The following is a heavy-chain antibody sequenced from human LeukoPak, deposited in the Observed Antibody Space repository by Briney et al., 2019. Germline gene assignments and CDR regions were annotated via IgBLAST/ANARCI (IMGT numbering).Heavy chain of an antibody. CDR2: IYTSGST. CDR3: ATDPLVGANAFDI. D-gene: IGHD1-26*01. Sequence: PSETLSLTCTVSGGSISSGSYYWSWIRQPAGKGLEWIGRIYTSGSTNYNPSLKSRVTISVDTSKNQFSLKLSSVTAADTAVYYCATDPLVGANAFDIWGQGTMVTVSS. J-gene: IGHJ3*02. CDR1: GGSISSGSYY. V-gene: IGHV4-61*02.